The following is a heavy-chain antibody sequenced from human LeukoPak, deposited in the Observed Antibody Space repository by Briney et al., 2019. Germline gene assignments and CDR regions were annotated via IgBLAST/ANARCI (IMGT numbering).Heavy chain of an antibody. Sequence: PPETLSLTCAVYGGSFSGYYWSWIRQPPGKGLEWIGEINHSGSTNYNPSLKSRVTISVDTSKNQFSLKLSSVTAADTAVYYCARTRSGSYYMVHSWFDPWGQGTLVTVSS. D-gene: IGHD3-10*01. CDR2: INHSGST. J-gene: IGHJ5*02. CDR3: ARTRSGSYYMVHSWFDP. CDR1: GGSFSGYY. V-gene: IGHV4-34*01.